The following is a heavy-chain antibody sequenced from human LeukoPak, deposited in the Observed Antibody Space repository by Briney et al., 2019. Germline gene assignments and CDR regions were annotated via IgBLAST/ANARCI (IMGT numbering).Heavy chain of an antibody. J-gene: IGHJ4*02. D-gene: IGHD6-19*01. CDR2: INPSGGST. Sequence: ASVKVSCKASGYTFTSYYMHWVRQAPGQGLEWMGIINPSGGSTSYAQKFQGRVTMTRDTSISTAYMELSRLRSDDTAVYYCARVSYSSGWSDYWGQGTLVTVSS. CDR1: GYTFTSYY. CDR3: ARVSYSSGWSDY. V-gene: IGHV1-46*01.